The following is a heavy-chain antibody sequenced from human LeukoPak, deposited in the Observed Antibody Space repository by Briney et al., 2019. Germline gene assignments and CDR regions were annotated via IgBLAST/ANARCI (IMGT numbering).Heavy chain of an antibody. CDR3: ARDRVGYSYGPFDY. CDR1: GGTFSSYA. Sequence: SVKVSCKASGGTFSSYAISWVRQAPGQGLEWMGGIIPIFGTANYAQKFQGRATITADKSTSTAYMELSSLRSEDTAVYYCARDRVGYSYGPFDYWGQGTLVTVSS. J-gene: IGHJ4*02. CDR2: IIPIFGTA. D-gene: IGHD5-18*01. V-gene: IGHV1-69*06.